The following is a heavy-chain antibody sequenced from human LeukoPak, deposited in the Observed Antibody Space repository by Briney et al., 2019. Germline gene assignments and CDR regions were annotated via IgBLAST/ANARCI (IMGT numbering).Heavy chain of an antibody. Sequence: PSETLSLTCNVSGGAMSTYYWNWIRQSPGKGLDWIGYMYYSGHTNYNPSLKSRVTISLDTSKNQFSLSLTSVTAADTAVYYCSEGYFEPFDHWGQGILVTVSS. V-gene: IGHV4-59*01. J-gene: IGHJ4*02. CDR2: MYYSGHT. CDR3: SEGYFEPFDH. D-gene: IGHD3-9*01. CDR1: GGAMSTYY.